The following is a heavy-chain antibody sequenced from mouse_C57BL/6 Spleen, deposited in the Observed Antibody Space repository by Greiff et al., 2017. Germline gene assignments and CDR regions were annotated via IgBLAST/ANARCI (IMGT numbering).Heavy chain of an antibody. D-gene: IGHD1-3*01. V-gene: IGHV14-2*01. CDR1: GFNIKDYY. J-gene: IGHJ4*01. CDR2: IDPEDGET. Sequence: VQLQQSGAELVKPGASVKLSCTASGFNIKDYYMHWVKQRTEQGLEWIGRIDPEDGETKYAPKFPGKATITADKSSNTAYLQLSSLSSEDTAVYYCARSHAYIDYYAMDYWGQGTSVTVSS. CDR3: ARSHAYIDYYAMDY.